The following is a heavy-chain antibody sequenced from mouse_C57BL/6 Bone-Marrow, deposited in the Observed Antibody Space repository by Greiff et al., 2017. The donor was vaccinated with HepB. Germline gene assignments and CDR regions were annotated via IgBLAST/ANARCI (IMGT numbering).Heavy chain of an antibody. CDR2: ISNLAYSI. Sequence: EVKLVESGGGLVQPGGSLKLSCAASGFTFSDYGMAWVRQAPRKGPEWVAFISNLAYSIYYADTVTGRFTLSRENAKNTLYLEMSSLRSEDTAMYDCARHGGAWFAYWGQGTLVTVSA. J-gene: IGHJ3*01. CDR3: ARHGGAWFAY. V-gene: IGHV5-15*04. CDR1: GFTFSDYG.